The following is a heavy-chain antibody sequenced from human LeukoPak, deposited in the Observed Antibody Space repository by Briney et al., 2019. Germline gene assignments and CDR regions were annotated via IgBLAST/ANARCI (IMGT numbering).Heavy chain of an antibody. Sequence: SGGSLRLSCAASGFTVSSNYMSWVRQAPGKGLEWVSLIDSGRSTYYADSVKGRFTISRDNSKNTLYLQMNSLRAEDTAVYYCARALYYYDSSGYYSDAFDIWGQGTMVTVSS. CDR1: GFTVSSNY. J-gene: IGHJ3*02. CDR3: ARALYYYDSSGYYSDAFDI. D-gene: IGHD3-22*01. V-gene: IGHV3-66*01. CDR2: IDSGRST.